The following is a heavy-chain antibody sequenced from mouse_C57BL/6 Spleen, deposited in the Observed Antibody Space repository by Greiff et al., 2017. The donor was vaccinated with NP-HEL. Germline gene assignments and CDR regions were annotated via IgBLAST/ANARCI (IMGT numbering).Heavy chain of an antibody. CDR3: ARNHYAMDY. J-gene: IGHJ4*01. CDR1: GYAFTNYL. CDR2: INPGSGGT. Sequence: VQLQQSGAELVRPGTSVKVSCKASGYAFTNYLIEWVKQRPGQGLEWIGVINPGSGGTNYNEKFKGKETMTADKSSSTAYMQLSSLTSEDSAVYFCARNHYAMDYWGQGTSVTVSS. V-gene: IGHV1-54*01.